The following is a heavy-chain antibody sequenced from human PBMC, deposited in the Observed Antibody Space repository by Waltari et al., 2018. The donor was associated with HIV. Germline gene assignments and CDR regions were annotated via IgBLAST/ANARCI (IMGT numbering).Heavy chain of an antibody. CDR1: GGSISSSHW. CDR3: ARGPLYMGSNWYVGFDP. CDR2: IYHSEST. V-gene: IGHV4-4*02. D-gene: IGHD6-13*01. Sequence: QVQLQESGPGLVKPSGTLSLTCAVSGGSISSSHWWSWVRQPPGKGLEWIGEIYHSESTNYNPSLKSRVTISVDKSKNQFSLKLSSVTAADTAVYYCARGPLYMGSNWYVGFDPWGQGTLVTVSS. J-gene: IGHJ5*02.